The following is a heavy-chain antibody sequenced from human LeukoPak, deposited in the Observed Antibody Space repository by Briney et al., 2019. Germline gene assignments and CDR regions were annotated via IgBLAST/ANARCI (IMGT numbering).Heavy chain of an antibody. CDR1: GFTFSSYG. CDR2: IRYDGSNK. CDR3: ANSPRGNSPLDY. V-gene: IGHV3-30*02. Sequence: GGSLRLSCAVSGFTFSSYGMHWVRQAPGKGLEWVAFIRYDGSNKYYADSVKGRFTISRDNSKNTLYLQMNSPRAEDTAVYYCANSPRGNSPLDYWGQGTLVTVSS. J-gene: IGHJ4*02. D-gene: IGHD4-23*01.